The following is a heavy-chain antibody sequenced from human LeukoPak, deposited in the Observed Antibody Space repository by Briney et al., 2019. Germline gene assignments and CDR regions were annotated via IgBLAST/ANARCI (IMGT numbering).Heavy chain of an antibody. J-gene: IGHJ4*02. CDR2: ISGSGGST. D-gene: IGHD3-3*01. CDR1: GFTFSSYA. CDR3: AKDRTTYYDFWSGYYSGGFDY. Sequence: GGSLRLSCAASGFTFSSYAMSWVRQAPGKGLEWVSAISGSGGSTYYAVSVKGRFTISRDNSKNTLYLQMNSLRAEDTAVYYCAKDRTTYYDFWSGYYSGGFDYRGQGTLVTVSS. V-gene: IGHV3-23*01.